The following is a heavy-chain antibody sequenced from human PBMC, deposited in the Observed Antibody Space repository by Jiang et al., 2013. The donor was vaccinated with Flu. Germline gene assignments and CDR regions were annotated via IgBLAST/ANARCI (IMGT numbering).Heavy chain of an antibody. V-gene: IGHV6-1*01. CDR1: GDNVSSNNAA. CDR2: TYYRSKWYN. CDR3: ARQGGGGRSFDY. J-gene: IGHJ4*02. Sequence: LTCAISGDNVSSNNAAWHWIRQSPSRGLEWLGRTYYRSKWYNDHALSVKSRMTINPDTSKNQFSLQLSSVTPEDTAVYYCARQGGGGRSFDYWGQGTLVTVSS. D-gene: IGHD4-23*01.